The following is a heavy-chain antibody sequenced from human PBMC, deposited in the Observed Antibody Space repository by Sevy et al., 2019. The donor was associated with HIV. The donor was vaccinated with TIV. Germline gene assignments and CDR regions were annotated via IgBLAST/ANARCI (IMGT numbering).Heavy chain of an antibody. J-gene: IGHJ6*02. Sequence: SETLSLTCTVSGGSVSSGSYYWSWIRQPPGKGLEWSGYIYYSGSTNYNPSLKSRVTISVDTSKNQFSLKLSSVTAADTAVYYCARANDFWSGYRYGMDVWGQGTTVTVSS. V-gene: IGHV4-61*01. CDR1: GGSVSSGSYY. D-gene: IGHD3-3*01. CDR3: ARANDFWSGYRYGMDV. CDR2: IYYSGST.